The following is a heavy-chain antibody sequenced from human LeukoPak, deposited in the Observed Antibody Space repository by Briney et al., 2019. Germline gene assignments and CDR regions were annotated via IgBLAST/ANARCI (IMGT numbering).Heavy chain of an antibody. J-gene: IGHJ4*01. Sequence: GGYLRLSCAASGFTFIAYGMQWVRQAPGKGLVWVSRINPDGTSTSYADSVKGRFTVSRDNAKNTLYLQVNSLRAEDTAVYFCTRELPREVTLDYWGRGTLVTVSS. CDR3: TRELPREVTLDY. CDR2: INPDGTST. V-gene: IGHV3-74*01. CDR1: GFTFIAYG. D-gene: IGHD2-21*02.